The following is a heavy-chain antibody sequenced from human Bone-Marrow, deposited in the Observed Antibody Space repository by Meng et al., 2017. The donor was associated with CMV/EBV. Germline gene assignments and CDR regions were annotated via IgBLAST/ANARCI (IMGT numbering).Heavy chain of an antibody. D-gene: IGHD3-3*01. CDR2: ISSSGSTI. Sequence: GESLKISCAASGFTFSDYYMSWIRQAPGKGLEWVSYISSSGSTIYYADSVKGRFTISRDNAKNSLYLQMNSLRAEDTAVYYCARMGTIFGVVIRYYGMDVCGQGTTVTVSS. CDR3: ARMGTIFGVVIRYYGMDV. V-gene: IGHV3-11*01. CDR1: GFTFSDYY. J-gene: IGHJ6*02.